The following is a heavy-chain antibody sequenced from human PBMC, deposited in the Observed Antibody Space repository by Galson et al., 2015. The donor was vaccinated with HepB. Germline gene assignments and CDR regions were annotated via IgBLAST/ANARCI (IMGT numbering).Heavy chain of an antibody. J-gene: IGHJ3*02. CDR2: ISGSGGST. V-gene: IGHV3-23*01. CDR1: GFTFSSYA. CDR3: AKALTGATVNKGEDI. Sequence: SLRLSCAASGFTFSSYAMSWVRQAPGKGLEWVSAISGSGGSTYYADSVKGRFTISRNNSKNTLYLQMNSLRAEDTAVYYCAKALTGATVNKGEDIWGQGTMVTVSS. D-gene: IGHD4-17*01.